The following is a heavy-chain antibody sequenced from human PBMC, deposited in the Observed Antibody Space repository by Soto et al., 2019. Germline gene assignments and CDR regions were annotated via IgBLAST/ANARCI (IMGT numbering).Heavy chain of an antibody. CDR3: ANYKGGSSYTGTY. D-gene: IGHD3-22*01. CDR2: INHSGTT. V-gene: IGHV4-34*01. J-gene: IGHJ4*02. Sequence: SETLSLTCAVYGGSFSGYYWTWIRQPPGTGLEWIGEINHSGTTYYNPSLKSRVTISVDTSKNQFSLKLSSVSAADTAVYYCANYKGGSSYTGTYWGQGTLVTVSS. CDR1: GGSFSGYY.